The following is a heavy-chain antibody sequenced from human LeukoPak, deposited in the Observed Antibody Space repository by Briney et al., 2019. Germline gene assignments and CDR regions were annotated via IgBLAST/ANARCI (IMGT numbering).Heavy chain of an antibody. CDR3: TRSGYRHPYHFDS. CDR2: ISGSSGNT. V-gene: IGHV3-23*01. CDR1: GFTFSSYA. J-gene: IGHJ4*02. Sequence: GGSLRLSCVASGFTFSSYAMSWVRQAPGKGLEWVSAISGSSGNTHYADSVKGRFTISRDNSKNTLSLQMNSLRAEDTAIYYCTRSGYRHPYHFDSWGQGTLVTVSS. D-gene: IGHD3-22*01.